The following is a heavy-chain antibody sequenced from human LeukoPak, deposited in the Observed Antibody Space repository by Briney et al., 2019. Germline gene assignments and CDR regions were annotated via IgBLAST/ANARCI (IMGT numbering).Heavy chain of an antibody. Sequence: GGALRLSCAASGFMFNNYWMSWVRQAPGKGLEGVANIKEDGSEKYYVDSVKGRFTLSRDNAKNLLYLQMNSLRAEDTAVYYCATCPTDKYDDDHADYWGQGSLVTVSS. J-gene: IGHJ4*02. V-gene: IGHV3-7*01. CDR2: IKEDGSEK. D-gene: IGHD3-3*01. CDR3: ATCPTDKYDDDHADY. CDR1: GFMFNNYW.